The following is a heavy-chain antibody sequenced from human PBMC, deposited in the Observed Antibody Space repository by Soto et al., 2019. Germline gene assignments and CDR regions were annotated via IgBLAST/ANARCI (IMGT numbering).Heavy chain of an antibody. Sequence: SETLSLTCAVYGGSFSGYYWSWIRQPPGKGLEWIGEINHSGSTNYNPSLKSRVTISVDTSKNQFSLKLSSVTAADTAVYYCARGPGALVTFAYWGQGTLVTVSS. D-gene: IGHD2-21*02. CDR2: INHSGST. V-gene: IGHV4-34*01. J-gene: IGHJ4*02. CDR3: ARGPGALVTFAY. CDR1: GGSFSGYY.